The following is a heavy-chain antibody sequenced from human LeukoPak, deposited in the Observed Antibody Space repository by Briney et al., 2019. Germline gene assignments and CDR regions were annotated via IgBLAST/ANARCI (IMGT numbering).Heavy chain of an antibody. D-gene: IGHD3-9*01. V-gene: IGHV1-46*01. CDR3: ARVLTYYVILTGYSTYDFDY. Sequence: GASVQVSCKASGYTFTRHYMQWVRQAPGPGIDWMGIINPSRGSPSYAQKFQGRVTMTRDTSTSTVYMELSSRRSEDTAVYYCARVLTYYVILTGYSTYDFDY. J-gene: IGHJ4*01. CDR2: INPSRGSP. CDR1: GYTFTRHY.